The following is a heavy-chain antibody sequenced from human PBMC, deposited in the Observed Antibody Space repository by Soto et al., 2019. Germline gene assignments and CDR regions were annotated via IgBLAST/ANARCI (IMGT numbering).Heavy chain of an antibody. Sequence: PGGALRLSCAASGFTFSSYGMHWVRQAPGKGLEWVAVISYDGSNKYYADSVKGRFTISRDNSKNTLYLQMNSLRAEDTDVYYCANGMDKARIYYYGMDVWGQGPTVPVSS. CDR3: ANGMDKARIYYYGMDV. V-gene: IGHV3-30*18. CDR1: GFTFSSYG. D-gene: IGHD5-18*01. J-gene: IGHJ6*02. CDR2: ISYDGSNK.